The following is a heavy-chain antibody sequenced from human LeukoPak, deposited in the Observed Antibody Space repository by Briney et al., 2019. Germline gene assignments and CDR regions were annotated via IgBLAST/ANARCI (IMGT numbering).Heavy chain of an antibody. CDR2: ISGSGGST. V-gene: IGHV3-23*01. CDR3: AKAAYYYDSSGPLGDAFDI. CDR1: GFTFSSYA. Sequence: PGRSLRLSCAASGFTFSSYAMRWVCQAPGKGMEWVSAISGSGGSTYYADSVKGRFTISRDNSKNTLYLQMNSLRAEDTAVYYCAKAAYYYDSSGPLGDAFDIWGQGTMVTVSA. J-gene: IGHJ3*02. D-gene: IGHD3-22*01.